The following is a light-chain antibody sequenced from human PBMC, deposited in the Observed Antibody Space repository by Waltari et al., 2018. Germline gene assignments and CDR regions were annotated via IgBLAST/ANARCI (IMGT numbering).Light chain of an antibody. V-gene: IGLV2-23*02. CDR2: EVT. CDR1: SSDVGNYNL. Sequence: QSGLAQPASASGSPGQSITITCTGTSSDVGNYNLVSWYQQRPGKAPTLLIYEVTKRAPGTSDRFPASKSGNTSSLSISGLQAQEDEAAYYCCSYVGLGTYVFGTGTKVTV. J-gene: IGLJ1*01. CDR3: CSYVGLGTYV.